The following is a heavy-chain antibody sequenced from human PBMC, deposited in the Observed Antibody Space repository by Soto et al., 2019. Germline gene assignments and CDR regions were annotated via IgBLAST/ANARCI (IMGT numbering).Heavy chain of an antibody. CDR3: ARGTDEATAMNY. J-gene: IGHJ4*02. CDR1: AFTFSTYA. V-gene: IGHV3-23*01. Sequence: GGSLRLSCVASAFTFSTYAMSWVRQAPGKGLEWVSGINGNGGSTYLADSVKGRFTISRDNSENTPYLQMNSPRAEDTAVYHCARGTDEATAMNYWGQGTLVTVSA. CDR2: INGNGGST. D-gene: IGHD5-12*01.